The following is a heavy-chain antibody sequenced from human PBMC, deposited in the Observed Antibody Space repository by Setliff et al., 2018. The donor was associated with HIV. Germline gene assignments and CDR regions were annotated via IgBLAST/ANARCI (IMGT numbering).Heavy chain of an antibody. CDR2: ISGSGGST. CDR3: ARDRLQWLASHAFDL. D-gene: IGHD6-19*01. V-gene: IGHV3-23*01. CDR1: GFTFSSYA. J-gene: IGHJ3*01. Sequence: PGGSLRLSCAASGFTFSSYAMSWVRQAPGKGLEWVSAISGSGGSTYYADSVKGRFTISRDNSKNTLYLQMNSLRAEDTAVYYCARDRLQWLASHAFDLWGQGTMVAVSS.